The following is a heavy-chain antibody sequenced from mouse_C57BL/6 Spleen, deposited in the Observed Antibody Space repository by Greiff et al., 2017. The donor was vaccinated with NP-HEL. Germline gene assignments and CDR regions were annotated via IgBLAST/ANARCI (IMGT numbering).Heavy chain of an antibody. Sequence: VKLMESGAELARPGASVKMSCKASGYTFTSYTMHWVKQRPGQGLEWIGYINPSSGYTKYNQKFKDKATLTADKSSSTAYMQLSSLTSEDSAVYYCARETVVAGDYWGQGTTLTVSS. CDR1: GYTFTSYT. D-gene: IGHD1-1*01. CDR3: ARETVVAGDY. J-gene: IGHJ2*01. CDR2: INPSSGYT. V-gene: IGHV1-4*01.